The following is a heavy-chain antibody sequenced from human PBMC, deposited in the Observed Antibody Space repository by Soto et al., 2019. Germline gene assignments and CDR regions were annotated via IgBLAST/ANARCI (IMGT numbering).Heavy chain of an antibody. V-gene: IGHV3-21*01. CDR3: ARAAGYCSGGSCYVGGY. D-gene: IGHD2-15*01. CDR2: ISSSSSYI. Sequence: EVQLVESGGGLVKPGGSLRLSCAASGFTFSSYSMNWVRQAPGKGLEWVSSISSSSSYIYYADSVKGRFTISRDNAKNSLYLQMNSLRAEDTAVYYCARAAGYCSGGSCYVGGYWGQGTLVTVSS. J-gene: IGHJ4*02. CDR1: GFTFSSYS.